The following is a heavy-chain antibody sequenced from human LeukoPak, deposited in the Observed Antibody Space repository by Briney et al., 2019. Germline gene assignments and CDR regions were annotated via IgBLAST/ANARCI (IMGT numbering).Heavy chain of an antibody. J-gene: IGHJ4*02. CDR3: AKGKADILTGYYGNFDS. CDR1: GFTFSNYA. Sequence: GGSLRLSCAASGFTFSNYAMTWVRQAPGKGLEWVSGLSASGGGTYYADSVKGRFTVSRDNSKNTLYLQMNSLRAEDTAIYYCAKGKADILTGYYGNFDSWGQGTLVTVSS. V-gene: IGHV3-23*01. D-gene: IGHD3-9*01. CDR2: LSASGGGT.